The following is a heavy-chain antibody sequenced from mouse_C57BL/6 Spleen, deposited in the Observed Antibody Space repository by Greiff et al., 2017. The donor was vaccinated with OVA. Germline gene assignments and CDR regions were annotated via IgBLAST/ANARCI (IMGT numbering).Heavy chain of an antibody. CDR1: GFTFSSYA. J-gene: IGHJ3*01. Sequence: EVHLVESGGGLVKPGGSLKLSCAASGFTFSSYAMSWVRQTPEKRLEWVATISDGGSYTYYPDNVKGRFTISRDNAKNNLYLQMSHLKSEDTAMYYCARDPAPDFFFAYWGQGTLVTVSA. CDR3: ARDPAPDFFFAY. CDR2: ISDGGSYT. V-gene: IGHV5-4*01.